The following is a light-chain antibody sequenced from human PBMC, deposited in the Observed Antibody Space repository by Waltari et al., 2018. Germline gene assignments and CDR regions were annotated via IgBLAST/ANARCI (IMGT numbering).Light chain of an antibody. Sequence: IVLTQSPATLSLSPGERATLSCSVSQSVSRYLAWYQQKPGQAPRLLIYDTYNRATGVPARFSGGGSGTDFTLTISSLEPEDFAVYYCQQRLTWPPLTFGGGTKVEMK. CDR3: QQRLTWPPLT. V-gene: IGKV3-11*01. J-gene: IGKJ4*01. CDR2: DTY. CDR1: QSVSRY.